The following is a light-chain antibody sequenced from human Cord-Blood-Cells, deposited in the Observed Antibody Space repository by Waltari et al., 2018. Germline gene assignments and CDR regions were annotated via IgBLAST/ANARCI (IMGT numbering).Light chain of an antibody. Sequence: EIVLTQSPGTLSLSPGERATLSCRASQSVSSSYLAWYQQKPGQAPRLLIYGATSRATGIPDRFSGSGSGTAFTLTISRLEPEDFAVYYCQQYGRSRMFGQGTKVEL. CDR3: QQYGRSRM. CDR1: QSVSSSY. CDR2: GAT. V-gene: IGKV3-20*01. J-gene: IGKJ1*01.